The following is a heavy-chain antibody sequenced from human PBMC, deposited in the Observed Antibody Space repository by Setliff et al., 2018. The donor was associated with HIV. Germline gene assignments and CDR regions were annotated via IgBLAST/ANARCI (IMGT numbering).Heavy chain of an antibody. CDR3: ARSGLVYDDVLTGPPTDY. V-gene: IGHV1-3*01. CDR2: LNAGYGNT. J-gene: IGHJ4*02. Sequence: ASVKVSCKASGYTFSNHTIHWVRQAPGKRPEWMGWLNAGYGNTKYSQKLQGRVTITRDISASTAYMELSSLRSEDTAEYYCARSGLVYDDVLTGPPTDYWGQGTLVTVS. CDR1: GYTFSNHT. D-gene: IGHD3-9*01.